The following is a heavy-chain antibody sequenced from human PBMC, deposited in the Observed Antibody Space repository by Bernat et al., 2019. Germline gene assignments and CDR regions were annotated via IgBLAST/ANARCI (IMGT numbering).Heavy chain of an antibody. CDR3: TRAPLSGKAFDY. D-gene: IGHD5-12*01. J-gene: IGHJ4*02. Sequence: EVQLAESGGGLVQPGGSLTLSCAASGFTFSTFWMSWVRQAPGKGLEWVANIKQQGSQRYYVDSVRGRFTISRDDANQLLYLQMNSLRAKDTAVYYCTRAPLSGKAFDYWGQGALVTVSS. CDR2: IKQQGSQR. CDR1: GFTFSTFW. V-gene: IGHV3-7*03.